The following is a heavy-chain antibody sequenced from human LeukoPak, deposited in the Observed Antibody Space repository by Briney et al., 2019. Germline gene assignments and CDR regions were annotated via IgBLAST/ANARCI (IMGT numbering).Heavy chain of an antibody. J-gene: IGHJ3*01. Sequence: SETMSLTCTVCGVSMSNCYWSWSRHPPGKGREWVGYMYHTPGRTFHNPSLKSRVSMAMDTSRDQFSMKLISVTAADTAVYYCARTMVRGVISADAFDVWGQGTMVTVSS. D-gene: IGHD3-10*01. V-gene: IGHV4-59*01. CDR2: MYHTPGRT. CDR3: ARTMVRGVISADAFDV. CDR1: GVSMSNCY.